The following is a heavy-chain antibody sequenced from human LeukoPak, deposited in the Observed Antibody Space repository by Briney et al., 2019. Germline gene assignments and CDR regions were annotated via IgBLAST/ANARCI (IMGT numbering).Heavy chain of an antibody. V-gene: IGHV1-69*04. CDR3: AGXXVGATTPIDY. J-gene: IGHJ4*02. Sequence: SVKVSCKASGGTFSSYAISWVRQAPGQGLEWMGRIIPILGIANYAQKFQGRVTITADKSTSTAYMELSSLRSEDTAGYYCAGXXVGATTPIDYWGQGTLVTVSS. CDR1: GGTFSSYA. D-gene: IGHD1-26*01. CDR2: IIPILGIA.